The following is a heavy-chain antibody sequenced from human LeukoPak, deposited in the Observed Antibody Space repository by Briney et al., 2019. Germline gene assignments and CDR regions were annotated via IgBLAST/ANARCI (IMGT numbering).Heavy chain of an antibody. D-gene: IGHD5-24*01. CDR2: IYSGGTI. V-gene: IGHV3-53*01. CDR1: GLIVSNNY. CDR3: ARRVNYYFDY. J-gene: IGHJ4*02. Sequence: PGGSLRLSCAASGLIVSNNYMIWVRQAPGKGLEWVSFIYSGGTIYYTDSVKGRFTISRDNSKNTLYLQMNSLRAEDTAVYYCARRVNYYFDYWGKGTLVTVSS.